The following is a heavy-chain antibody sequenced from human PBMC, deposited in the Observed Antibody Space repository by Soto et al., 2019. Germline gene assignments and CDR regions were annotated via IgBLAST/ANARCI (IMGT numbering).Heavy chain of an antibody. V-gene: IGHV4-4*02. J-gene: IGHJ6*02. CDR3: ARVSIRAGYGDYPYYYGMDV. D-gene: IGHD4-17*01. CDR2: IYHSGST. Sequence: QVQLQESGPGLVKPSGTLSLTCAVSGGSISSSNWWSWVRQPPGKGLEWIGEIYHSGSTNSHPSLKSRVTISVDKSKNQFSLKLSSVTAADTAVYYCARVSIRAGYGDYPYYYGMDVWGQGTTVTVSS. CDR1: GGSISSSNW.